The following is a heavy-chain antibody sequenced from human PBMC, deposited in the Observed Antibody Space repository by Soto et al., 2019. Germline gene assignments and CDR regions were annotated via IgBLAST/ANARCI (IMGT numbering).Heavy chain of an antibody. D-gene: IGHD2-2*01. J-gene: IGHJ6*02. Sequence: GGSLRLSCAASGFTFSSYAMHWVRQAPGKGLEWVAVISYDGSNKYYADSVKGRFTISRDNSKNTLYLQMNSLRAEDTAVYYCARDGGDIVVVPAATGYYYYRMDVWGQGTTVTVSS. CDR3: ARDGGDIVVVPAATGYYYYRMDV. CDR1: GFTFSSYA. V-gene: IGHV3-30-3*01. CDR2: ISYDGSNK.